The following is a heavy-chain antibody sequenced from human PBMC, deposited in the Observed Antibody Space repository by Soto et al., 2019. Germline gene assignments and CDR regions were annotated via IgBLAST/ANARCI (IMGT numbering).Heavy chain of an antibody. CDR3: ARNGVYSLGS. Sequence: QVQLQESGPGLVKPSGPLSLTCAVSGASISSDNWWNWVRQPPGQGLEWIGEVHRSGSTNYDPSLKSRVTISIDTSKNQCSLTLTSVTAADTAMYYCARNGVYSLGSWGQGTLVTVSS. V-gene: IGHV4-4*02. CDR2: VHRSGST. J-gene: IGHJ5*02. CDR1: GASISSDNW. D-gene: IGHD4-17*01.